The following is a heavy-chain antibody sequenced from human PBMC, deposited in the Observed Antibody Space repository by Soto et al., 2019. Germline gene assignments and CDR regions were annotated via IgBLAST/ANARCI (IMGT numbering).Heavy chain of an antibody. Sequence: QVQLVQSGAEVKKPGSSVKVSCKASGGTFSSYAISWVRQAPGQGLEWMGGIIPIFGTANYAQKFQGRVKITADESTSTAYMELSSLRSEDTAVYYCASYGNYYDSSGYYLAYWGQGTLVTVSS. D-gene: IGHD3-22*01. CDR3: ASYGNYYDSSGYYLAY. CDR1: GGTFSSYA. J-gene: IGHJ4*02. V-gene: IGHV1-69*01. CDR2: IIPIFGTA.